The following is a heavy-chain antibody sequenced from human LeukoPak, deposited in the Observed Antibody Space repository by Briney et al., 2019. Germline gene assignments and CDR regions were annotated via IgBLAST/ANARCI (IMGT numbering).Heavy chain of an antibody. J-gene: IGHJ4*02. CDR1: GGSFSGYY. V-gene: IGHV4-34*01. CDR3: ARAAGRWLQLRILDY. D-gene: IGHD5-24*01. CDR2: INHSGST. Sequence: SETLSLTCAVYGGSFSGYYWSWIRQPPGKGLEWIGEINHSGSTDYNPSLKSRVTISVDTSKNQFSLKLSSVTAADTAAYYCARAAGRWLQLRILDYWGQGTLVTVSS.